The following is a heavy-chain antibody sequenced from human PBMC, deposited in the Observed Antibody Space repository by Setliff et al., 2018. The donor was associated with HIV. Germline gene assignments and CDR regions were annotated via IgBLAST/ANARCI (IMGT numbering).Heavy chain of an antibody. D-gene: IGHD1-26*01. J-gene: IGHJ4*02. Sequence: PSETLSLTCTVSGGSISGHYWSWIRQPPGKGLEWIGNIFYSGSTNNNPSLKSRVSISVDTSKNQFSLKLRSVTAADTAVYYCARLGGTYSSNYFDFWGQGTLVTVSS. CDR1: GGSISGHY. CDR3: ARLGGTYSSNYFDF. CDR2: IFYSGST. V-gene: IGHV4-59*11.